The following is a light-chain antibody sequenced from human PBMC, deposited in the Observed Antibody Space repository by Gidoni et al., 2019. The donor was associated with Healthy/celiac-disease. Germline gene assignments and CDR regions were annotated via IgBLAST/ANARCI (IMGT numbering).Light chain of an antibody. Sequence: IVLTQSPGTLSLSPGERATLSCRASQSVSSSYLAWYQQKPGQAPRLLIYGASSRATGIPDRFSGSGSGTDFTLTISILEPEDFAVYYCQQYGSSPRVYTFGQGTKLEIK. J-gene: IGKJ2*01. CDR3: QQYGSSPRVYT. CDR2: GAS. V-gene: IGKV3-20*01. CDR1: QSVSSSY.